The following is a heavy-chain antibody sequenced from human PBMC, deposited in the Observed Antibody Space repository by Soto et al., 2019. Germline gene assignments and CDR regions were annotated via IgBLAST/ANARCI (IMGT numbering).Heavy chain of an antibody. V-gene: IGHV4-39*01. Sequence: QLQLQESGPGLVKPSETLSLTCTVSGGSISSSSYYWGWIRQPPGKGLEWIGSIYYSGSTYYNPSLKSRVTISVDTSKNQFSLKLSSVTAADTAVYYCARFYSGYDGYFDYWGQGTLVTVSS. CDR1: GGSISSSSYY. CDR3: ARFYSGYDGYFDY. D-gene: IGHD5-12*01. CDR2: IYYSGST. J-gene: IGHJ4*02.